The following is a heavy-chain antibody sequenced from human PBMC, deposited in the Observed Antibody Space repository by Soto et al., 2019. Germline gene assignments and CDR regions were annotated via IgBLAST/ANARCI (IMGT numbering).Heavy chain of an antibody. CDR3: ARESGGVVVVAAYDAFDI. D-gene: IGHD2-15*01. CDR1: GFTFSSYA. J-gene: IGHJ3*02. CDR2: ISYDGSNK. V-gene: IGHV3-30-3*01. Sequence: ESGGGVVQPGRSLRLSCAASGFTFSSYAMHWVRQAPGKGLEWVAVISYDGSNKYYADSVKGRFTISRDNSKNTLYLQMNSLRAEDTAVYYCARESGGVVVVAAYDAFDIWGQGTMVTVSS.